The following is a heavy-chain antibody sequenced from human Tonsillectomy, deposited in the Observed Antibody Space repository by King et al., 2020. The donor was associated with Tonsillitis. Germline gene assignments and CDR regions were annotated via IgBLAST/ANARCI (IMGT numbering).Heavy chain of an antibody. CDR1: GFIFDDYA. J-gene: IGHJ4*02. D-gene: IGHD3-9*01. Sequence: VQLVESGGDLVQPGRSLRLSCAASGFIFDDYAMHWVRQAPGKGLEWVSGISWNSGSIGYADSVKGRFTISRDNAKNSLYLQMNSLRAEDTALYYCAKEKGDILMHFDYWGQGTLVTVSS. CDR3: AKEKGDILMHFDY. CDR2: ISWNSGSI. V-gene: IGHV3-9*01.